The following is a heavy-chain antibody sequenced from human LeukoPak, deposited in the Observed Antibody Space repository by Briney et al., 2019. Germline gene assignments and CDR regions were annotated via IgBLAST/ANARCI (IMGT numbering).Heavy chain of an antibody. V-gene: IGHV1-69*13. Sequence: GASVKVSCKASGGTFSSYAISWVRQAPGQGLEWMGGITPMFGTANYAQKFQVRVTITADESTSTAYMELSSLRSEDTAVYYCVRDGSYYDSSGYYYLYWGQGTLVTVSS. D-gene: IGHD3-22*01. J-gene: IGHJ4*02. CDR3: VRDGSYYDSSGYYYLY. CDR1: GGTFSSYA. CDR2: ITPMFGTA.